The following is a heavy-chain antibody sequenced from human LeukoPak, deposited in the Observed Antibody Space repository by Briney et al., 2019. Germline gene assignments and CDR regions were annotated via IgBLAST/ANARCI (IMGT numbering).Heavy chain of an antibody. D-gene: IGHD1-26*01. Sequence: GGSLRLSCAASGFSFSTYWMTWVRQAPGKGLEWVANIKPDGSQKYCVDSVKGRFTISRDNAKNSLYLQMNSLRAEDTAVYYCARDSGSFFVDFWGQGTLVTVSS. J-gene: IGHJ4*02. CDR1: GFSFSTYW. V-gene: IGHV3-7*01. CDR3: ARDSGSFFVDF. CDR2: IKPDGSQK.